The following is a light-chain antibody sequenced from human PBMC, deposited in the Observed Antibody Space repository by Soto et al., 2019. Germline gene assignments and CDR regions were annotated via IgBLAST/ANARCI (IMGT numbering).Light chain of an antibody. V-gene: IGLV4-60*03. Sequence: QPVLTQSSSASASLGSSVKLTCTLSSGHNNYIIAWHQQQPGKAPRYLMKLEGSGSYNKGSGVPDRFSGSSSGADRYLTISNLQSEDEADYYCETWGSNTRVFGTGTKLTVL. CDR2: LEGSGSY. CDR1: SGHNNYI. J-gene: IGLJ1*01. CDR3: ETWGSNTRV.